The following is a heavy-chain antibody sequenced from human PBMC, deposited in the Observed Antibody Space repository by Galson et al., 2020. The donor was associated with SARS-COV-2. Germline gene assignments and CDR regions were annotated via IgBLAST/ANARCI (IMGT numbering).Heavy chain of an antibody. CDR3: AKAMTHDPRDY. CDR2: IGGSGATP. V-gene: IGHV3-23*01. J-gene: IGHJ4*02. Sequence: GGSLRLTCAASGFTFSSFAMSWVRHAPGKGLEWVSGIGGSGATPFYADSVRGRFTVSRDNSKNTLYLQMSSLRAEDTAVYYCAKAMTHDPRDYWGQVTLVTVSS. CDR1: GFTFSSFA.